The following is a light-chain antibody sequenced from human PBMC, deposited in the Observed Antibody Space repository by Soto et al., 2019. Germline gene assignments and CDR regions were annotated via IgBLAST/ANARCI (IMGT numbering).Light chain of an antibody. CDR3: QHYDSSPPYT. Sequence: EIVLTQSPATLSSFPGDRVTLSCRASQAVNTRLAWYQHRPGQAPRLLIYLASNRAAGVPARFSGSGSGTDFTLTISDVEPEDFAVYYCQHYDSSPPYTFGQGTKLEIK. CDR2: LAS. V-gene: IGKV3D-11*01. CDR1: QAVNTR. J-gene: IGKJ2*01.